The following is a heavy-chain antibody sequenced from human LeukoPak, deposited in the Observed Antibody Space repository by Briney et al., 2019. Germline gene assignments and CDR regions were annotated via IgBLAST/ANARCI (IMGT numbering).Heavy chain of an antibody. D-gene: IGHD1-26*01. CDR2: IYNGGST. CDR3: ARVLWELLGRGGSYYFDY. J-gene: IGHJ4*02. CDR1: GFTVSSNY. V-gene: IGHV3-53*01. Sequence: GGSLRLSCAASGFTVSSNYMSWVRQAPGKGLEWVPVIYNGGSTYYADSVKGRFTISRDNSKNTLYLQMNSLRAEDTAVYYCARVLWELLGRGGSYYFDYWGQGTLVTVSS.